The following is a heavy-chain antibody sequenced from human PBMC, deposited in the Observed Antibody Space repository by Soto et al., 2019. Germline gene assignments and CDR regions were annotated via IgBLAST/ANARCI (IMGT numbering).Heavy chain of an antibody. CDR3: ARDTGNSFDY. CDR2: ISPHNGNT. Sequence: HVQLVQSGGELKKPGASVKVSCNTSGYTFNTYFITWVRQAPGQGLEWMGWISPHNGNTNYAEKFQGRVTMTADTITKTAYMELRNLRIDDTAVYYCARDTGNSFDYWGQGTPFTVSS. V-gene: IGHV1-18*01. J-gene: IGHJ4*02. CDR1: GYTFNTYF.